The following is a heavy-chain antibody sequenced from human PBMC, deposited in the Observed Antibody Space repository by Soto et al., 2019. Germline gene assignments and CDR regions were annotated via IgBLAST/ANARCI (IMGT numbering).Heavy chain of an antibody. V-gene: IGHV3-33*01. CDR2: IWYDGSNK. CDR1: GFTFSRYA. CDR3: AREEVCSVGSCYVDLGY. D-gene: IGHD2-15*01. Sequence: QVQLVESGGGVVQPGRSLRLSCVASGFTFSRYAMHWVRRAPGKGLEWVAVIWYDGSNKYYADSVQGRFTISRDISKNMLYLQMNSLRAETTAVYYCAREEVCSVGSCYVDLGYWGQGTLVTVSS. J-gene: IGHJ4*02.